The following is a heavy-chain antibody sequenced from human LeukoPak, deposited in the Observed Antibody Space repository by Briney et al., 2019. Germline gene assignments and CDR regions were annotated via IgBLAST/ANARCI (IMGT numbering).Heavy chain of an antibody. J-gene: IGHJ6*03. D-gene: IGHD1-20*01. CDR1: GGSFSGYY. CDR2: INHSGSP. V-gene: IGHV4-34*01. Sequence: PSETLSLTCAVYGGSFSGYYWSWIRQPPGKGLECIGEINHSGSPNYNPSLKSRVTISVDTSKSQFSLKLSSVTAADTAVYYCAREVKSLTGAGNYYYFYYMDVWGKGTTATVSS. CDR3: AREVKSLTGAGNYYYFYYMDV.